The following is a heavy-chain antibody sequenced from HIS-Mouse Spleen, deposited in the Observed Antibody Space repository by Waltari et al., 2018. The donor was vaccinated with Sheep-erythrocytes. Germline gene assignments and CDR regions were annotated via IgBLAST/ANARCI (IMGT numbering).Heavy chain of an antibody. CDR2: INHSGST. D-gene: IGHD6-19*01. V-gene: IGHV4-34*01. J-gene: IGHJ3*02. CDR1: GGSFSGYY. Sequence: QVQLQQWGARLLKPSETLSLTCAVYGGSFSGYYWSWIRQPPGKGLEWIGEINHSGSTNYNPSLKSRVTISVDTSKNQFSLKLSSVTAADTAVYYCALSVDLAGAFDIWGQGTMVTVSS. CDR3: ALSVDLAGAFDI.